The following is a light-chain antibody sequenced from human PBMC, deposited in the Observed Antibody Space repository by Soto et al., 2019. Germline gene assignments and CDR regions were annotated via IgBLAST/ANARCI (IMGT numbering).Light chain of an antibody. J-gene: IGLJ1*01. V-gene: IGLV2-14*01. CDR3: ASYSTTSTPYG. CDR1: SSDIGGYNY. CDR2: EVI. Sequence: QSVLTQPASVSGSPRQSITISCTRTSSDIGGYNYVSWYQPHPGKAPKLMVYEVINRPSGVSHRFTGARSGNTASLTISGLQAEDEAVDYCASYSTTSTPYGFGTGTKVTVL.